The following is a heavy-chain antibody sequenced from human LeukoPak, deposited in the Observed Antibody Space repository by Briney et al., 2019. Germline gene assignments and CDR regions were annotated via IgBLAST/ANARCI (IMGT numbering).Heavy chain of an antibody. CDR2: ISGSGGST. D-gene: IGHD5-18*01. J-gene: IGHJ4*02. Sequence: PGGSLRLSCAASGFTFSSYAMSWVRQAPGKGLEWVSAISGSGGSTYYANSVKGRFTISRDISRNTLYLEMNSLRDEDTAVYYCAKDLGSGYSYGYFDYWGQGTLVTVSS. CDR3: AKDLGSGYSYGYFDY. V-gene: IGHV3-23*01. CDR1: GFTFSSYA.